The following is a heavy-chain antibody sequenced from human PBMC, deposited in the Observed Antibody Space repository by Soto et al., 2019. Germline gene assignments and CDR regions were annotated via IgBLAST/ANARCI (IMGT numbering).Heavy chain of an antibody. CDR1: GFTFSSYS. J-gene: IGHJ3*02. D-gene: IGHD5-12*01. CDR2: ISSSSSYI. Sequence: KPGGSLRLSCAASGFTFSSYSMNWVRQAPGKGLEWVSSISSSSSYIYYADSVKGRFTISRDNAKNSLYLQMNSLRAEDTAVYYCARDPGEWPRAGYAFDIWGQGTMVTVSS. V-gene: IGHV3-21*01. CDR3: ARDPGEWPRAGYAFDI.